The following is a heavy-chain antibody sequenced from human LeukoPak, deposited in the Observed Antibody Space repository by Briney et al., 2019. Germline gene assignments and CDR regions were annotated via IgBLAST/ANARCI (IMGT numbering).Heavy chain of an antibody. J-gene: IGHJ6*02. CDR1: GGSISSGSYY. D-gene: IGHD2-2*01. CDR2: IYTSGST. Sequence: SQTLSLTCTVSGGSISSGSYYWSWIRQPAGKGLEWIGRIYTSGSTNYNPSLKSRVTISVDTSKNQFSLKLSSVTAADTAVYYCARDQCSSTSCYGEGYYGMDVWGQGTTVTVSS. V-gene: IGHV4-61*02. CDR3: ARDQCSSTSCYGEGYYGMDV.